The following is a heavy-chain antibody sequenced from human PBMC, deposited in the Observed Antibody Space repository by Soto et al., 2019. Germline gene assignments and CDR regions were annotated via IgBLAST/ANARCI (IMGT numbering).Heavy chain of an antibody. Sequence: ASVPVSFKSSLYTFTSYVMHALRPAAGQRLAWMGWINAGNVNTKYSQKCQGRVTITRDTSASTAYMELSSLRSEDMAVYYCARESSRFQFYCSGGSCSFAYWGQGTLVTVSS. J-gene: IGHJ4*02. CDR3: ARESSRFQFYCSGGSCSFAY. D-gene: IGHD2-15*01. V-gene: IGHV1-3*01. CDR1: LYTFTSYV. CDR2: INAGNVNT.